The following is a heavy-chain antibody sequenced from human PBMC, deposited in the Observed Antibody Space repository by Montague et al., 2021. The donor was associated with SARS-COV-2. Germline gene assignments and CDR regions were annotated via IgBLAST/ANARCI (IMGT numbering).Heavy chain of an antibody. Sequence: SETLSLTCAVSGGSINSSNWWSWVRQPPGKGLEWIGEIYHSGRTXXNPSLKSRVTISVDKSKNQFSLKLSSVTAADTAVYYCASRGAGWFGSNPERFDYWGQGTLVTVSS. V-gene: IGHV4-4*02. CDR2: IYHSGRT. CDR3: ASRGAGWFGSNPERFDY. J-gene: IGHJ4*02. CDR1: GGSINSSNW. D-gene: IGHD3-10*01.